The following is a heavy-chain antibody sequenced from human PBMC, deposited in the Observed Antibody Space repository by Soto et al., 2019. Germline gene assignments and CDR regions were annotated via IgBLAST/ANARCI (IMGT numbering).Heavy chain of an antibody. V-gene: IGHV3-21*06. CDR2: ISSTTNYI. CDR1: GFTFTRYS. Sequence: GGALRLSCAASGFTFTRYSMNWVRQAPGKGLEWVSSISSTTNYIYYGDSMKGRFTISRDNAKNSLYLEMNSLRAEDTAVYYCARESEDLTSNFDYWGQGTLVTVSS. J-gene: IGHJ4*02. CDR3: ARESEDLTSNFDY.